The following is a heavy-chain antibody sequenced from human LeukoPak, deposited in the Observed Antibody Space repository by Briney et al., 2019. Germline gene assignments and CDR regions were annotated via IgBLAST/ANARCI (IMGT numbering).Heavy chain of an antibody. CDR3: ARGPERTVTTYYYYYYGMDV. Sequence: ASVKVSCKASGYTFTCYYMHWVRQAPGQGLEWMGWINPNSGGTNYAQKFQGRVTMTRDTSISTAYMELSRLRSDDTAVYYCARGPERTVTTYYYYYYGMDVWGQGTTVTVSS. D-gene: IGHD4-17*01. J-gene: IGHJ6*02. CDR2: INPNSGGT. CDR1: GYTFTCYY. V-gene: IGHV1-2*02.